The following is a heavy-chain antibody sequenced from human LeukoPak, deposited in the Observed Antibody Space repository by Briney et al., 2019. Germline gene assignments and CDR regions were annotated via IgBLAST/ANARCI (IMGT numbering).Heavy chain of an antibody. V-gene: IGHV3-30*02. J-gene: IGHJ6*03. CDR2: IRFDGSHQ. Sequence: PGGSLRLSCTASGFTFSSFWMHWVRQAPGKGLEWVAFIRFDGSHQYYADSMKGRFSISRDNSKNTVFLQMYSLTPDDTAVYFCSKTSLSDSSGHYYYMDVWGKGTTVTISS. D-gene: IGHD3-3*01. CDR3: SKTSLSDSSGHYYYMDV. CDR1: GFTFSSFW.